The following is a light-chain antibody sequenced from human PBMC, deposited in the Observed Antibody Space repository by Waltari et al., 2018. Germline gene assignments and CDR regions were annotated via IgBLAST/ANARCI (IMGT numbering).Light chain of an antibody. Sequence: EIVLTQSPGTLSLSPGERATLSCRASQSVSRTLALYQQKPGQAPRLLIYDASSRATGIPDRFSGSGSGTDFSLTITRLEPEDFAVYYCQHYVSLPVTFGQGTKVEIK. J-gene: IGKJ1*01. CDR1: QSVSRT. CDR2: DAS. CDR3: QHYVSLPVT. V-gene: IGKV3-20*01.